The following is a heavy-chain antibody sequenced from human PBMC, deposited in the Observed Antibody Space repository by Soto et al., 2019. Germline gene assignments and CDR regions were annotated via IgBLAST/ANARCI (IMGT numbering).Heavy chain of an antibody. D-gene: IGHD3-3*01. CDR3: ARGGVSTRTFDY. Sequence: GESLKISCKGSGYNFAGYWIAWVRQMPGKGLELMGIIYPSDSDTRYRPSFQGQVTISADKSISSAYLQWSSLRASDTAMYYCARGGVSTRTFDYWGQGTPVTVSA. V-gene: IGHV5-51*01. CDR1: GYNFAGYW. CDR2: IYPSDSDT. J-gene: IGHJ4*02.